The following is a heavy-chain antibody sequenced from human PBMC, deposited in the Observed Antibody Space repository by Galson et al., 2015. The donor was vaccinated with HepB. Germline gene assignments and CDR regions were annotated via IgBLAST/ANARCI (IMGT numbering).Heavy chain of an antibody. Sequence: SETLSLTCAVSGGSISSSNWWSWVRQPPGKGLEWIGEIYHSGSTNYNPSLKSRVTISVDKSKNQFSLKLSSVTAADTAVYYCARGLWFGELFSAFDIWGQGTMVTVSS. D-gene: IGHD3-10*01. CDR2: IYHSGST. CDR3: ARGLWFGELFSAFDI. CDR1: GGSISSSNW. J-gene: IGHJ3*02. V-gene: IGHV4-4*02.